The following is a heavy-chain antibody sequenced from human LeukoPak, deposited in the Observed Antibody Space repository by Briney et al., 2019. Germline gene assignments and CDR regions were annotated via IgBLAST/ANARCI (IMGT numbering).Heavy chain of an antibody. J-gene: IGHJ5*02. CDR3: ARVYIVVVPAAINNWFDP. V-gene: IGHV4-59*01. CDR2: IYYSGST. Sequence: SETLPLTCTVSGGSISSYYWSWIRQPPGKGLEWIGYIYYSGSTNYNPSLKSQVTISVDTSKNQFSLKLSSVTAADTAVYYCARVYIVVVPAAINNWFDPWGQGTLVTVSS. CDR1: GGSISSYY. D-gene: IGHD2-2*01.